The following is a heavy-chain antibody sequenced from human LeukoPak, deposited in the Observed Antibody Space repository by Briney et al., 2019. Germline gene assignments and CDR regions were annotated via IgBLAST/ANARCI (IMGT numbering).Heavy chain of an antibody. J-gene: IGHJ5*02. Sequence: GGSLRLSCAASGFTFSSYSMIWVRQAPGKGLEWVSSISSSSSYIYYADSVKGRFTISRDNAKNSLYLQMNSLRAEDTAVYYCARGQIRSKDNWFDPWGQGTLVTVSS. V-gene: IGHV3-21*01. D-gene: IGHD2-2*01. CDR2: ISSSSSYI. CDR3: ARGQIRSKDNWFDP. CDR1: GFTFSSYS.